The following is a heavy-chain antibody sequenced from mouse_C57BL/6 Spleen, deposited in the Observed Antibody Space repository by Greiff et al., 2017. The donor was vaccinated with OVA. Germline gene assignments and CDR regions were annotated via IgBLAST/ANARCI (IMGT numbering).Heavy chain of an antibody. J-gene: IGHJ2*01. D-gene: IGHD2-5*01. Sequence: DVKLVESEGGLVQPGSSMKLSCTASGFTFSDYYMAWVRQVPEKGLEWVANINSDGSSTYYLDSLKSRFIISRDNAKNILYLHMSSLKSEHTATYYCARYHSNYLDYWRQGTTLTVSS. CDR3: ARYHSNYLDY. CDR2: INSDGSST. V-gene: IGHV5-16*01. CDR1: GFTFSDYY.